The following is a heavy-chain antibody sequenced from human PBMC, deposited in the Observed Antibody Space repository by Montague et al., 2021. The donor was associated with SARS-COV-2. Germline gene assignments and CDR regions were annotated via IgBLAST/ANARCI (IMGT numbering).Heavy chain of an antibody. CDR2: ISSSSSYI. CDR3: ARDPHYDILTGYYSY. D-gene: IGHD3-9*01. Sequence: SLRLSCAASGSTFSSYSMNWVRQAPGKGLEWVSSISSSSSYIYYADSVKGRFTISRDNAKNSLYLQMNSLRAEDTAVYYCARDPHYDILTGYYSYWGQGTLVTVSS. V-gene: IGHV3-21*01. J-gene: IGHJ4*02. CDR1: GSTFSSYS.